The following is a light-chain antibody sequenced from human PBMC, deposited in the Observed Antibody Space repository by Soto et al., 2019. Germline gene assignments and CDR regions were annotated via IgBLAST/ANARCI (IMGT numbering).Light chain of an antibody. CDR1: QSVSST. V-gene: IGKV3-11*01. Sequence: EIVMTQSPATLSVSPGERATLSCRASQSVSSTFLAWYQQKPGQAPRLLIFDASNRATGIPARFSGSGSGTDFTLTISSLEPEDFAVYYCQHRSIWPVSSGQGTRPEIK. J-gene: IGKJ5*01. CDR3: QHRSIWPVS. CDR2: DAS.